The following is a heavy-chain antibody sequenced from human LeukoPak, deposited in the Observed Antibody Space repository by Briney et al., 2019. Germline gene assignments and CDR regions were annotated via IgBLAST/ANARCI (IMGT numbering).Heavy chain of an antibody. CDR3: ATWNDFWSGYLDY. J-gene: IGHJ4*02. CDR2: FDPEDGER. Sequence: GASVKLSCKVSGYTLTELSRHWVRQAPGKAPEWMGGFDPEDGERIYAQKYHARVTMTEDTSTDTAYMELISLRSEDTAVYYCATWNDFWSGYLDYWGQGTLVTVSS. CDR1: GYTLTELS. D-gene: IGHD3-3*01. V-gene: IGHV1-24*01.